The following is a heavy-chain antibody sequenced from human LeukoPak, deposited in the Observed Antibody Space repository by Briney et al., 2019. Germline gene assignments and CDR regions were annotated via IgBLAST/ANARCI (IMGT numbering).Heavy chain of an antibody. Sequence: GASVKVSCKASGGTFSSYAISWVRHAPGQGLEWMGRIIPIFGTANYAQKFQGRVTITTDESTSTAYMELSSLRSEDTAVYYCARSIHDYGDYRPFWYWGQGTLVTVSS. CDR1: GGTFSSYA. V-gene: IGHV1-69*05. D-gene: IGHD4-17*01. CDR3: ARSIHDYGDYRPFWY. CDR2: IIPIFGTA. J-gene: IGHJ4*02.